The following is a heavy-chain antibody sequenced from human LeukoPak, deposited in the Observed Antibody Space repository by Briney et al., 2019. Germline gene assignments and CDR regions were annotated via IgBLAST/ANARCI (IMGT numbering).Heavy chain of an antibody. CDR2: INPNSGGT. V-gene: IGHV1-2*02. Sequence: ASVKVSCKASGYTFTGYYMHWVRQAPGQGLEWMGWINPNSGGTNYAQKFQGRVTMTRDTSISTAYMELSRLRSDDTAVYYCARDGGFSEGYYYYGMDVWGQGTTVTVSS. CDR1: GYTFTGYY. CDR3: ARDGGFSEGYYYYGMDV. J-gene: IGHJ6*02. D-gene: IGHD3-10*01.